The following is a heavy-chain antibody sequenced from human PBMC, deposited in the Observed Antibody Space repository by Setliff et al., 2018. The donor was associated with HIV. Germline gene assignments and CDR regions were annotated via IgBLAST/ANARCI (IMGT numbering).Heavy chain of an antibody. D-gene: IGHD3-9*01. Sequence: PSETLSLTCAVPGVSFSGDYWSWVRQPPGKGLEWIAEVHPSGSINYNSSLKSRVAISVDTSNNQFSLTMTSVTAADTAVYYCARGRDWAKTGDFWGQGALVTVSS. CDR3: ARGRDWAKTGDF. CDR1: GVSFSGDY. CDR2: VHPSGSI. V-gene: IGHV4-34*01. J-gene: IGHJ4*02.